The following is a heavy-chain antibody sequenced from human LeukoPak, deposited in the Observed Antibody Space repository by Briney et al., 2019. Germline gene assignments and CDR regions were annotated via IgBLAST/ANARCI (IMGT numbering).Heavy chain of an antibody. CDR3: ARCPLVRGVILPWFDP. CDR1: GGSISSGGYY. D-gene: IGHD3-10*01. Sequence: SETLSLTCTVSGGSISSGGYYWSWIRQHPGKGLEWIGYIYYSGSTYYNPSLKSRVSISVDTSKNQFSLKLSSVTAADTAVYYCARCPLVRGVILPWFDPGGQETLVTVSS. J-gene: IGHJ5*02. CDR2: IYYSGST. V-gene: IGHV4-31*03.